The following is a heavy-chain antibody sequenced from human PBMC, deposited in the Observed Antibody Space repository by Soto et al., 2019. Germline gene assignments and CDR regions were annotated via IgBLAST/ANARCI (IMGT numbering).Heavy chain of an antibody. Sequence: QVQLQESGPGLVKPSETLSLTCTVSVSGGSVSTGVHYWSWIRQPPGKGLEWIGYIYYSGSTNYNPSLKSRVTKSVDPSKNQFSLKLTSVTAADTAVYYCARGYYTSWYWFDRWGRGTLVTVSS. CDR1: GGSVSTGVHY. J-gene: IGHJ2*01. V-gene: IGHV4-61*08. D-gene: IGHD6-13*01. CDR3: ARGYYTSWYWFDR. CDR2: IYYSGST.